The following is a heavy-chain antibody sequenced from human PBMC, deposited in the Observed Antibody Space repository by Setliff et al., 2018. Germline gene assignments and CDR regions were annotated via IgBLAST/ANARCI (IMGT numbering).Heavy chain of an antibody. D-gene: IGHD3-22*01. CDR1: GASITSGGFY. V-gene: IGHV4-61*09. Sequence: PSETLSLTCSVSGASITSGGFYWTWIRQPAGEGLEWIGHISPSGSTTYNPSVKSRVTISGDTSKNQFSLKLTSVTAADTAVYYCARGRWTGGYYSGDNYYMDVWGKGTTVTVSS. J-gene: IGHJ6*03. CDR3: ARGRWTGGYYSGDNYYMDV. CDR2: ISPSGST.